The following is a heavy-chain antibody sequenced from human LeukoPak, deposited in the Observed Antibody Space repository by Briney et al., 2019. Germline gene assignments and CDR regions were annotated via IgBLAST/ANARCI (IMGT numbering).Heavy chain of an antibody. CDR2: IKSKTDGGTT. CDR1: GFTFSSAW. Sequence: PGGSLRLSCAASGFTFSSAWMSWVRQAPGKGLEWVGRIKSKTDGGTTDYAAPVKGRFTISRDDSKNTLYLQMNSLKTEDTAVYYCTTRVVPAAGTYYYYYMDVWGKGTTVTVSS. J-gene: IGHJ6*03. V-gene: IGHV3-15*01. D-gene: IGHD2-2*01. CDR3: TTRVVPAAGTYYYYYMDV.